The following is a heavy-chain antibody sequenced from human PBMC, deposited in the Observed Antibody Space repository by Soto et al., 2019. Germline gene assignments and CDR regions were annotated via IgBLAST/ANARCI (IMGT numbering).Heavy chain of an antibody. D-gene: IGHD3-10*01. Sequence: QVQLVQSGAEVKKPGSSVTVSCKASGGSFTTKGIIWMRQAPGQGLEWMGQNIPIFNAVNYAQKLQGRVTITADDTLTTTSMELTSLRSEDTAIYYCARGEPFYDRMLRGVIIRGFDYWGQGTLVTVAS. J-gene: IGHJ4*02. CDR3: ARGEPFYDRMLRGVIIRGFDY. CDR2: NIPIFNAV. V-gene: IGHV1-69*12. CDR1: GGSFTTKG.